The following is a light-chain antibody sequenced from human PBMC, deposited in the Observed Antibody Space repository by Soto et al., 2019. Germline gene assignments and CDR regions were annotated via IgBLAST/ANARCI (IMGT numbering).Light chain of an antibody. CDR1: ASDVGSSNL. V-gene: IGLV2-14*02. CDR2: EGR. J-gene: IGLJ1*01. CDR3: CSFTPSSTYV. Sequence: QSALTQPASVSGSPGQSITISCTGTASDVGSSNLVSWYQQYPGKAPKLIIYEGRRRPSGVSGRFSGSKSGNTASLTISGLQAEDEADYYCCSFTPSSTYVFGTGTKVTVL.